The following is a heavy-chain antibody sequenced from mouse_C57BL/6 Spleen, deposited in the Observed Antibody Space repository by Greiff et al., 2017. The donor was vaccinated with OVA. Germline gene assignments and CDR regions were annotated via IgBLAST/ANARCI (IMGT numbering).Heavy chain of an antibody. CDR1: GFNIKDDY. Sequence: VQLQQSGAELVRPGASVKLSCTASGFNIKDDYMHWVKQRPEQGLEWIGWIDPENGDTEYASKFQGKATITADTSSNTAYLQLSSLTSEDTAVYYCTTPRESAMDYCGQGTSVTVSS. J-gene: IGHJ4*01. V-gene: IGHV14-4*01. CDR2: IDPENGDT. CDR3: TTPRESAMDY.